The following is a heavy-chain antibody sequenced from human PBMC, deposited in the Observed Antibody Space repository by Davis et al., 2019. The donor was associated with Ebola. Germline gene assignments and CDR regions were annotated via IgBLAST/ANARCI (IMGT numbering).Heavy chain of an antibody. CDR1: GFTFSTYA. Sequence: GESLKISCAASGFTFSTYAMHWVRQAPGKGLEWVSAISGSGGSTYYADSVKGRFTISRDNSKNTLYLQMNSLRAEDTAVYYCAKLAYITIFGVASLDYWGQGTLVTVSS. V-gene: IGHV3-23*01. J-gene: IGHJ4*02. CDR3: AKLAYITIFGVASLDY. D-gene: IGHD3-3*01. CDR2: ISGSGGST.